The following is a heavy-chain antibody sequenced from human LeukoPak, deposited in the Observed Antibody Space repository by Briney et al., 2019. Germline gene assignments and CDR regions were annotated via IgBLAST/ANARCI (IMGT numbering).Heavy chain of an antibody. CDR1: GYIFTSYW. CDR2: FNPVDSDT. D-gene: IGHD6-19*01. Sequence: PGESLKISCQGPGYIFTSYWIGWVPRMPGKGLGWWGIFNPVDSDTKYSPPFQGGAPFPATKPISTAYLQWSSLKASDTAMYYCASLITVGRSSGWYYFDYWGQGTLVTVSS. J-gene: IGHJ4*02. V-gene: IGHV5-51*01. CDR3: ASLITVGRSSGWYYFDY.